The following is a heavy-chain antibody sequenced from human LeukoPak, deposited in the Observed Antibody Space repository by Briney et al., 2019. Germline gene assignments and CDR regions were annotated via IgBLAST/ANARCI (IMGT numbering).Heavy chain of an antibody. D-gene: IGHD2-21*01. V-gene: IGHV4-59*01. CDR2: IYHSGTT. J-gene: IGHJ1*01. Sequence: SETLSLTCTVSGGSMTAYYWTWIRQPPGKGLEWIGYIYHSGTTNYNPSLRSRVTISVDTSKNQFSLRLNSVTAADTAVYYCAQLAPYSPAYSQQWGQGTLVTVSS. CDR3: AQLAPYSPAYSQQ. CDR1: GGSMTAYY.